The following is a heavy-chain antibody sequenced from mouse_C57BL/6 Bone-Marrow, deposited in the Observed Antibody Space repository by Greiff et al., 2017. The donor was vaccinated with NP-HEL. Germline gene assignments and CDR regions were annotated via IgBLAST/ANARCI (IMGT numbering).Heavy chain of an antibody. V-gene: IGHV5-16*01. CDR1: GFTFSDYY. CDR2: INNDGSST. D-gene: IGHD2-4*01. Sequence: EVKLVESEGGLVQPESSMKLSCTTSGFTFSDYYMAWVRQVPEKGLDWVANINNDGSSTYYLDSLKSRFIISRDNAKNILYLQMSRLMAEDTATYYCAREGGLRRRTYAMDYWGQGTAVTVSS. CDR3: AREGGLRRRTYAMDY. J-gene: IGHJ4*01.